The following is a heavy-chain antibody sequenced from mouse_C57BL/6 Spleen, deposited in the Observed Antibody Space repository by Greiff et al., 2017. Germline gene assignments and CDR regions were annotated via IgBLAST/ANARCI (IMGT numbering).Heavy chain of an antibody. CDR2: IDPSDSYT. Sequence: QVQLKQPGAELVKPGASVKLSCKASGYTFTSYWMQWVKQRPGQGLEWIGEIDPSDSYTNYNQKFKGKATLTVDTSSSTAYMQLSSLTSEDSAVYYCARDYPGWYFDVWGTGTTVTVSS. D-gene: IGHD5-5*01. V-gene: IGHV1-50*01. CDR3: ARDYPGWYFDV. J-gene: IGHJ1*03. CDR1: GYTFTSYW.